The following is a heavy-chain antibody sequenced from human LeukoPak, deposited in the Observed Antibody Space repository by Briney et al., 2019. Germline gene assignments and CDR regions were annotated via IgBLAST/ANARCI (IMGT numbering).Heavy chain of an antibody. CDR2: MNPNSGNT. V-gene: IGHV1-8*03. D-gene: IGHD3-10*01. CDR3: ARESEVRGVKGY. Sequence: ASVKVSCKASGYTFTSYDINWVRQATGQGLEWMGWMNPNSGNTGYAQKFQGRVTITRNTSISTAYMELSSLRSEDTAVYYCARESEVRGVKGYWGQGTLVTVSS. CDR1: GYTFTSYD. J-gene: IGHJ4*02.